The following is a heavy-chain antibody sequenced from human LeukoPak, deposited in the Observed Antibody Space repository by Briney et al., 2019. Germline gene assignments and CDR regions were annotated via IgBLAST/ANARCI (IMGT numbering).Heavy chain of an antibody. CDR2: ISSSGNSI. J-gene: IGHJ4*02. V-gene: IGHV3-48*03. CDR3: ARDLSHTSLDY. CDR1: GFTVISYE. Sequence: GGSLRLSCAASGFTVISYEMNWVRQAPGKGLEWVSYISSSGNSIFYADSVKGRFTISRDNAKNSLYPQMNSLRAEDTAVYYCARDLSHTSLDYGGQGTQVTVSS.